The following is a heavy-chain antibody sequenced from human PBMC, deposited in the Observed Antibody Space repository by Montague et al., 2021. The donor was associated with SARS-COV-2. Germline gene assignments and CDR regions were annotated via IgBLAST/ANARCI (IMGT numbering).Heavy chain of an antibody. CDR2: ISFIAAP. CDR1: GGSITGSSYY. Sequence: SETLSLTCTVPGGSITGSSYYWAWVRRSPGKGLEWLGSISFIAAPYANPPPKIRVPLSLDTSRNQFSLNLTSVTAADTAVYTCARPGRDRSAWNPWDWYDPWGQGIPVTVSS. V-gene: IGHV4-39*07. J-gene: IGHJ5*02. D-gene: IGHD3-22*01. CDR3: ARPGRDRSAWNPWDWYDP.